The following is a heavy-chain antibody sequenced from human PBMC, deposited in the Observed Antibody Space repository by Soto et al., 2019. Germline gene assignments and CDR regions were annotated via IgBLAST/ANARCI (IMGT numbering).Heavy chain of an antibody. Sequence: QVQLVQSGAEVKKPGASVKVSCKASGYTFTSYGISWVRQAPGQGLEWMGWISAYNGNTNYAQKLQGRVTMPTDTPTSTAYMETRRLRSDGAAVYYCARDYVDIVVLPAATGLFDYWGQGTLVTVSS. D-gene: IGHD2-2*03. CDR1: GYTFTSYG. J-gene: IGHJ4*02. V-gene: IGHV1-18*01. CDR3: ARDYVDIVVLPAATGLFDY. CDR2: ISAYNGNT.